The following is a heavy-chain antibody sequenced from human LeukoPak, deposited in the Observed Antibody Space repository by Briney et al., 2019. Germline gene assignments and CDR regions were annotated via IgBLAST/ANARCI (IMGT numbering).Heavy chain of an antibody. Sequence: GRSLRLSCAASGFTFSSYGMHWVRQAPGKGLEWVAVIWYDGSNKYYADSVKGRFTISRDNSKNTLYLQMNSLRAEDTAVYYCARDRDYYDSSGYSMEYYFDYWGQGTLVTVSS. CDR2: IWYDGSNK. CDR1: GFTFSSYG. V-gene: IGHV3-33*08. CDR3: ARDRDYYDSSGYSMEYYFDY. J-gene: IGHJ4*02. D-gene: IGHD3-22*01.